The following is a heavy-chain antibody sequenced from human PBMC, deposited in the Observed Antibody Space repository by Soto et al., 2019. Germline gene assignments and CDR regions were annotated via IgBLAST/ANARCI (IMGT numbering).Heavy chain of an antibody. Sequence: QVQLVQSGAEVKKPGASVKVSCKASGYTFTDYYMHWVRQAPGQGLEWMGWINPNSGGTNYAQKFQGRVTMTRDTSISTAYMELKRLRSDDTAVYYCARDQSPSSGWHGMDVWGQGTTVTVSS. D-gene: IGHD6-19*01. CDR3: ARDQSPSSGWHGMDV. CDR1: GYTFTDYY. CDR2: INPNSGGT. V-gene: IGHV1-2*02. J-gene: IGHJ6*02.